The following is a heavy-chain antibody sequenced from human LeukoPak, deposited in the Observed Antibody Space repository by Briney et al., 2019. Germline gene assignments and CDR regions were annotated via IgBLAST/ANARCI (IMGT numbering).Heavy chain of an antibody. CDR1: GGSITNYY. CDR2: IFGSGST. V-gene: IGHV4-4*07. Sequence: SETLSLTCTVSGGSITNYYWTWIRQPAGEGLEWIGRIFGSGSTTYTPSLKSRLTMSIDTSKNQFSLKLTSVTAADTAVYYCARRDSNSWYNYWGQGTLVTVSS. D-gene: IGHD2-2*02. J-gene: IGHJ4*02. CDR3: ARRDSNSWYNY.